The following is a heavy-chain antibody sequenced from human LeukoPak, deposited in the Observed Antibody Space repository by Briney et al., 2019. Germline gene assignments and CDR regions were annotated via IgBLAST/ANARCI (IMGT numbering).Heavy chain of an antibody. V-gene: IGHV4-59*01. J-gene: IGHJ2*01. D-gene: IGHD3-22*01. CDR2: IYYSGST. Sequence: LETLSLTCTVSGGSISSYYWSWIRQPPGKGLEWIGYIYYSGSTNYNPSLKSRVTISVDTSKNQFSLKLSSVTAADTAVYYCAREGGYYSDSSAGYSDLWGRGTLVTVSS. CDR3: AREGGYYSDSSAGYSDL. CDR1: GGSISSYY.